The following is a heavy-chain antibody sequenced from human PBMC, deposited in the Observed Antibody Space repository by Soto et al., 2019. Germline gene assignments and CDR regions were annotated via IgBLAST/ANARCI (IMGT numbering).Heavy chain of an antibody. V-gene: IGHV1-3*01. CDR3: ARPKDYDDCLDL. Sequence: GASVKVSCKSCGYAFTWFNIHLFRQAPGQRLEWMGWINAGNGNTKYSQKFQGRVTFTRNTSANTAYMELSSLISEDTAVYYCARPKDYDDCLDLWGQGTLVTV. D-gene: IGHD3-22*01. CDR2: INAGNGNT. CDR1: GYAFTWFN. J-gene: IGHJ4*02.